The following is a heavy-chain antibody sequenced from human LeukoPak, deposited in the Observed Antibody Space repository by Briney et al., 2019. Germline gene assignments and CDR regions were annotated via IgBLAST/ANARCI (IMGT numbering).Heavy chain of an antibody. CDR2: IWYDGSNK. J-gene: IGHJ4*02. CDR1: GFTFSGFG. V-gene: IGHV3-33*01. D-gene: IGHD4-23*01. CDR3: ARGRGADYGGNSGYFDY. Sequence: GKSLRLSCAASGFTFSGFGMHWVRQAPGEGLEWVAVIWYDGSNKYYADSVKGRFTISRDNPKNTLYVQMNSLRAEDTAVYYCARGRGADYGGNSGYFDYWGQGTLVTVSS.